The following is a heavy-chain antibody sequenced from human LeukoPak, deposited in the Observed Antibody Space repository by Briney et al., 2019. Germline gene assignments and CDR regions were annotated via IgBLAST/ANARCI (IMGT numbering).Heavy chain of an antibody. J-gene: IGHJ4*02. CDR1: GGSISSSNW. Sequence: PSGTLSLTCAVSGGSISSSNWWSWVRQPPGKGLEWIGEIYHSGSTNYNPSLKSRVTISVDTSKNQFSLNLSSVTAADTAVYYCARRDGDYDGAHFDYWGQGNLVTVSS. V-gene: IGHV4-4*02. D-gene: IGHD4-17*01. CDR3: ARRDGDYDGAHFDY. CDR2: IYHSGST.